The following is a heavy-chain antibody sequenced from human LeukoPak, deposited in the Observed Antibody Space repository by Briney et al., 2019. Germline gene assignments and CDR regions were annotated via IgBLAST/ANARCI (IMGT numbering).Heavy chain of an antibody. D-gene: IGHD2-15*01. CDR2: ISWNSGSI. Sequence: GGSLRLSCAASGFTFSSYAMSWVRQAPGKGLEWVSGISWNSGSIDYADSVKGRFTISRDNAKNSLYLQMNSLRAEDTALYYCAKDSVGGGSSSGSDPWGQGTLVTVSS. CDR1: GFTFSSYA. V-gene: IGHV3-9*01. CDR3: AKDSVGGGSSSGSDP. J-gene: IGHJ5*02.